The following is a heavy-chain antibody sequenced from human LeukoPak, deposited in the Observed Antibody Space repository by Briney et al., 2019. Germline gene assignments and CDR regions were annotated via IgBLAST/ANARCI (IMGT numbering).Heavy chain of an antibody. D-gene: IGHD1-1*01. J-gene: IGHJ4*02. CDR1: GFTFSSYA. V-gene: IGHV3-30-3*01. CDR2: ISYDGSNK. Sequence: PGGSLRLSCAASGFTFSSYAMHWVRQAPGKGLEWVAVISYDGSNKYYADSVKGRFTISRDSSKNTLYLQMNSLRAEDTAVYYCARESYGTNDYWGQGTLVTVSS. CDR3: ARESYGTNDY.